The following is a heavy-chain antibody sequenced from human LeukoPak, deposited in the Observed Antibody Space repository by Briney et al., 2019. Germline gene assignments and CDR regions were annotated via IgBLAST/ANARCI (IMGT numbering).Heavy chain of an antibody. CDR3: ARDTGAYCGGDCYQGYFDY. D-gene: IGHD2-21*02. Sequence: SVKVSCKASGGTFSSYAISWVRQAPGQGLEWMGGIIPIFGTANYAQKFQGRVTITTDESTSTAYMELSSLRSEDTAVYYCARDTGAYCGGDCYQGYFDYRGQGTLVTVSS. CDR1: GGTFSSYA. CDR2: IIPIFGTA. V-gene: IGHV1-69*05. J-gene: IGHJ4*02.